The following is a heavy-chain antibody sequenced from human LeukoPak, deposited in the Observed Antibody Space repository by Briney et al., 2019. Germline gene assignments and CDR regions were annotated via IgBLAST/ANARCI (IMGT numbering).Heavy chain of an antibody. V-gene: IGHV4-61*01. CDR1: GGSISSSSYY. Sequence: SETLSLTCTVSGGSISSSSYYWSWLRQPPGKGLEWIGFIYYSGSTNYNPSLKSRVAISADTSKNQFSLKLSSVTAADTAVYYCASVDTAMVRRLGYYYYYMDVWGKGTTVTISS. J-gene: IGHJ6*03. CDR2: IYYSGST. CDR3: ASVDTAMVRRLGYYYYYMDV. D-gene: IGHD5-18*01.